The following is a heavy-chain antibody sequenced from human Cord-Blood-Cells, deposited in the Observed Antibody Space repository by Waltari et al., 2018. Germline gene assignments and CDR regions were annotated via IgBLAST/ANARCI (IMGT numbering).Heavy chain of an antibody. CDR1: GGSFSGYY. V-gene: IGHV4-34*01. CDR3: ARPYSTSGSGSYYYFDY. D-gene: IGHD3-10*01. CDR2: INHSGST. Sequence: QVQLQQWGAGLLKPSETLSLTCAVYGGSFSGYYWSWIRQPQGKGLEWIGEINHSGSTNYNPSLKSRVTISVDTSKNQFSLKLSSVTAADTAVYYCARPYSTSGSGSYYYFDYWGQGTLVTVSS. J-gene: IGHJ4*02.